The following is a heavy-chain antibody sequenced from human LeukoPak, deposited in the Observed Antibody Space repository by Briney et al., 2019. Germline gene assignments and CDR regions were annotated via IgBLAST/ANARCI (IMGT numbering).Heavy chain of an antibody. Sequence: GGSLRLSCAASGFTFSGSVMHWVRQASGKGLEWVGRIRSKANSYATAYAASVKGRFTISRDDSKNTAYLQMNSLKTEDTAVYYCTSPITIFGVVAKNYWGQGTLVTVSP. CDR2: IRSKANSYAT. V-gene: IGHV3-73*01. J-gene: IGHJ4*02. CDR1: GFTFSGSV. D-gene: IGHD3-3*01. CDR3: TSPITIFGVVAKNY.